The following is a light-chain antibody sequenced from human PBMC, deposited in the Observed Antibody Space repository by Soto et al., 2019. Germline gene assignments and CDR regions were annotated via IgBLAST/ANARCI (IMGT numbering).Light chain of an antibody. V-gene: IGKV3-15*01. CDR2: GAS. CDR3: QQYNKWPPT. J-gene: IGKJ3*01. Sequence: EIVMTQSPATLSVSPGERATLSCRASQSVTSNLVWYQQRPGQAPRLLIYGASTRATGIPARFSGSGSGTEFTLTISSLQSEDFAVYYCQQYNKWPPTFGPGTKVDIK. CDR1: QSVTSN.